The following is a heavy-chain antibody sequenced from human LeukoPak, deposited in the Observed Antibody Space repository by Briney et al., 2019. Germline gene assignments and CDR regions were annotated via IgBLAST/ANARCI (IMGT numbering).Heavy chain of an antibody. CDR2: IYYSGST. J-gene: IGHJ3*02. CDR1: GGSISSYY. Sequence: PSETLSPTCTVSGGSISSYYWSWIRQPPGKGLEWIGYIYYSGSTNYNPSLKSRVTISVDTSKNQFSLKLSSVTAADTAVYYCARSGPRSYYDFWSGIDAFDIWGQGTMVTVSS. V-gene: IGHV4-59*01. D-gene: IGHD3-3*01. CDR3: ARSGPRSYYDFWSGIDAFDI.